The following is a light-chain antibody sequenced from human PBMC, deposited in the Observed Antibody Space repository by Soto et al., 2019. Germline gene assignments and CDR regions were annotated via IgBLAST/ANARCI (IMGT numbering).Light chain of an antibody. CDR3: QQYSSSPPEFT. CDR1: QSISSNY. CDR2: GAS. Sequence: EILLTQSPGTLSLSPGERATLSCRASQSISSNYLAWYQQRPGQAPRLLIFGASYRATGIRDRFSGSGSGTDFTLTISRLEPEDFAVYYCQQYSSSPPEFTFGPGTRVDSK. J-gene: IGKJ3*01. V-gene: IGKV3-20*01.